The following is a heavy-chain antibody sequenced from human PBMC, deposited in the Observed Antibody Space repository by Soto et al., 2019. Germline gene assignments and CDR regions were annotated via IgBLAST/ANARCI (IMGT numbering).Heavy chain of an antibody. Sequence: GGSLRLSCASSGFIVITRDMSWVRQAPGKGLEWVSIIYNDGSTYYADSVKGRFTISRDDSKNTLYLQILSLRAEDTAVYYCARDSYTRYWGQGTLVTVSS. CDR2: IYNDGST. CDR3: ARDSYTRY. D-gene: IGHD4-4*01. CDR1: GFIVITRD. J-gene: IGHJ4*02. V-gene: IGHV3-66*01.